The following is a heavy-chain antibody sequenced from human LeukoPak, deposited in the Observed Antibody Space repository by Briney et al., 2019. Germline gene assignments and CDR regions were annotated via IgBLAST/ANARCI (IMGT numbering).Heavy chain of an antibody. Sequence: SVKVSCKASGGTFSSYAISWVRQAPGQGLEWMGGIIPIFGTANYAQKFQGRVTITADESTSTAYMELSSLRSDDTAVYYCARDPSYYYGSGSYGGYFDYWGQGTLVTVSS. V-gene: IGHV1-69*13. D-gene: IGHD3-10*01. J-gene: IGHJ4*02. CDR3: ARDPSYYYGSGSYGGYFDY. CDR1: GGTFSSYA. CDR2: IIPIFGTA.